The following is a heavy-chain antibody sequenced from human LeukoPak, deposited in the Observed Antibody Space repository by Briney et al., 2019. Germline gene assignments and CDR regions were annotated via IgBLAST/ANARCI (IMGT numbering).Heavy chain of an antibody. CDR2: ISSRGSFI. CDR3: AREGEYSGSYRRYFDF. CDR1: GFTFRSYS. D-gene: IGHD1-26*01. V-gene: IGHV3-21*03. Sequence: VKPGGSLRLSCAASGFTFRSYSMNWVRQAPGKGLEWVSSISSRGSFIYYADSVKGRFTISRDNAKNSLFLQMNSLTPEDTAVYYCAREGEYSGSYRRYFDFWGRGTLVTVSS. J-gene: IGHJ2*01.